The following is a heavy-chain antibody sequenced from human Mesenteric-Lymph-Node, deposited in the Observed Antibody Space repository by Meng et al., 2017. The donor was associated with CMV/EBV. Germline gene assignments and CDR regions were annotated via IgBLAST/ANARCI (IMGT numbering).Heavy chain of an antibody. CDR3: ARHGSSLSHYDY. Sequence: SETLSLTCAVYGGSFSGYYWSWIRQPPGKGLEWIGEINHSGSTNYNPSLKSRVTISVDTSKNQFSLKLSSVTAADTAVYYCARHGSSLSHYDYWGQGTLVTVSS. D-gene: IGHD3-22*01. CDR2: INHSGST. CDR1: GGSFSGYY. V-gene: IGHV4-34*01. J-gene: IGHJ4*02.